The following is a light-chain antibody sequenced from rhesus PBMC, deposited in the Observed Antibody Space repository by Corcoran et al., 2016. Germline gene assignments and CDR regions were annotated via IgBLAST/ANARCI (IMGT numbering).Light chain of an antibody. Sequence: DIQMTQSPSSLSASVGDTVTITCRASQSISSWLAWYQQKPGKAPSLLIYNASSLQSGVPSRFSGSGSGTDFTLTVSSLQSEDFATYYCQQYSSSPYSFGQGTKVEIK. V-gene: IGKV1-22*01. J-gene: IGKJ2*01. CDR3: QQYSSSPYS. CDR2: NAS. CDR1: QSISSW.